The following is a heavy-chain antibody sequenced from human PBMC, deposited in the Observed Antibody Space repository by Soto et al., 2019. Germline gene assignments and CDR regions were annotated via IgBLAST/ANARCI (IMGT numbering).Heavy chain of an antibody. CDR3: TAGLIVVVAASSVAGY. V-gene: IGHV3-15*07. J-gene: IGHJ4*02. CDR2: IKSKTYGETT. D-gene: IGHD3-22*01. Sequence: EVQLVESGGDLVKPGGSLRLSCAASGFSFDNAWMNWVRQAPGKGLEWVASIKSKTYGETTYYAASVKGRFTISRDDSKNTLYLQMNSLKAEDTAVYYCTAGLIVVVAASSVAGYWGQGTLVTVSS. CDR1: GFSFDNAW.